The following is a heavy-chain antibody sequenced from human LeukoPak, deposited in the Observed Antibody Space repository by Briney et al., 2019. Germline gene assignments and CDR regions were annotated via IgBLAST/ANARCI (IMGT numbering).Heavy chain of an antibody. V-gene: IGHV3-7*01. CDR3: ARDGIMTYAFDI. J-gene: IGHJ3*02. Sequence: QSGGSLRLSCAASGFTFSSYSMNWVRQAPGKGLEWMANIKQDGSVQIYVDSVKGRFTISRDNAKDSLFLQLNNLRAEDTAVYFCARDGIMTYAFDIWGQGTKVTVSP. D-gene: IGHD1-1*01. CDR1: GFTFSSYS. CDR2: IKQDGSVQ.